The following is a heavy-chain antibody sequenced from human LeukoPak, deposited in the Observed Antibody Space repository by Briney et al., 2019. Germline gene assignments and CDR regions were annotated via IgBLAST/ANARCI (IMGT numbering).Heavy chain of an antibody. V-gene: IGHV1-2*02. Sequence: ASVKVSCKASGYTFTSYDINWVRQATGQGLEWMGWINPNSGGTNYAQKFQGRVTMTRDTSISTAYMELSRLRSDDTAVYYCVRAPYSSSGWYPAYNWFDPWGQGTLVTVSS. J-gene: IGHJ5*02. CDR3: VRAPYSSSGWYPAYNWFDP. CDR1: GYTFTSYD. CDR2: INPNSGGT. D-gene: IGHD6-19*01.